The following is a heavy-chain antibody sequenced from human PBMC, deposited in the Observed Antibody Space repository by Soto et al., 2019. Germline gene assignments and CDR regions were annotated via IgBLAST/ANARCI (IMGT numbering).Heavy chain of an antibody. CDR3: ATDLGRVPRWELLSHFPSKKFDP. J-gene: IGHJ5*02. D-gene: IGHD1-26*01. CDR2: FDPEDGET. CDR1: GYTLTELS. V-gene: IGHV1-24*01. Sequence: GASVKVSCKVSGYTLTELSMHWVRQAPGKGLEWMGGFDPEDGETIYAQKFQGRVTMTEDTSTDTAYMELSSLRSEDTAVYYCATDLGRVPRWELLSHFPSKKFDPWGQGTLVTVSS.